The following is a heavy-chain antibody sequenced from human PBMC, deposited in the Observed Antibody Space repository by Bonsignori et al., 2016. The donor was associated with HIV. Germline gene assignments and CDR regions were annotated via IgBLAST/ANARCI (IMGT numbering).Heavy chain of an antibody. CDR2: IIPILGIA. D-gene: IGHD3-9*01. V-gene: IGHV1-69*10. CDR3: AREPVLTYYDILTGYLNANPFDY. J-gene: IGHJ4*02. Sequence: WVRQAPGQGLEWMGGIIPILGIANYAQKFQGRVTITADESTSTAYMELSSLRSEDTAVYYCAREPVLTYYDILTGYLNANPFDYWGQGTLVTVSS.